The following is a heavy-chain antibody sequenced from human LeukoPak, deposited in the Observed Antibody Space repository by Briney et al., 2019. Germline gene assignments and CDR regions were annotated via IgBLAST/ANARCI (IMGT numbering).Heavy chain of an antibody. CDR3: ARVEYYDSTGWGYNYYGMDV. J-gene: IGHJ6*02. CDR2: IIPIISIT. CDR1: GGTFSNYA. D-gene: IGHD3-22*01. V-gene: IGHV1-69*04. Sequence: ASVKVSCKASGGTFSNYAISWVRQAPGQGLEWVGRIIPIISITNYAQKFRDRVTITADKATSTAYMELSSVRSDDTAVYYCARVEYYDSTGWGYNYYGMDVWGQGTPVTVSS.